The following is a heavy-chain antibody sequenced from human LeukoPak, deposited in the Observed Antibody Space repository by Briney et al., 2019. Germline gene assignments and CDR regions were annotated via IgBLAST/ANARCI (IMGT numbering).Heavy chain of an antibody. CDR2: INHSGST. V-gene: IGHV4-34*01. Sequence: PSETLSLTCAVYGGSFSGYYWSWIRQPPGKGPEWIGEINHSGSTNYNPSLKSRVTISVDTSKNQFSLKLSSVTAADTAVYYCARASARYYYDSSGFDYWGQGTLVTVSS. CDR3: ARASARYYYDSSGFDY. J-gene: IGHJ4*02. D-gene: IGHD3-22*01. CDR1: GGSFSGYY.